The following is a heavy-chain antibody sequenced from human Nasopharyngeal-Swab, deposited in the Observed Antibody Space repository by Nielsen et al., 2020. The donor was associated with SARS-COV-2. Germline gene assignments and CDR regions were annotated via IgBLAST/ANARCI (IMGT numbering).Heavy chain of an antibody. J-gene: IGHJ6*02. V-gene: IGHV1-69*04. CDR3: ASQGGGDYYDSRRYYNYVMDV. CDR2: IIHIFGIA. D-gene: IGHD3-22*01. CDR1: GGTFSSYA. Sequence: SVKVSCKASGGTFSSYAISWVRQAPGQGLEWMGRIIHIFGIANDAQKLQGRVTITADKSTSTAYMELSSLRSEDTAVYYCASQGGGDYYDSRRYYNYVMDVWGQGTTVTVSS.